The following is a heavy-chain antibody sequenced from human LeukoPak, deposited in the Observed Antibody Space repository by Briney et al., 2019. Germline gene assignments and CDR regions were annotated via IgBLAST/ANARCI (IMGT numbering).Heavy chain of an antibody. J-gene: IGHJ6*02. CDR2: IIPIFGTA. V-gene: IGHV1-69*13. CDR3: ARHHGSGPYASYGMDV. CDR1: GGTFSIYA. D-gene: IGHD3-10*01. Sequence: SVKVSCTASGGTFSIYAISWVRQAPGQGLEWMGGIIPIFGTANYAQKFQGRVTITADESTSTAYMELSSLRSEDTAVYYCARHHGSGPYASYGMDVWGQGTTVTVSS.